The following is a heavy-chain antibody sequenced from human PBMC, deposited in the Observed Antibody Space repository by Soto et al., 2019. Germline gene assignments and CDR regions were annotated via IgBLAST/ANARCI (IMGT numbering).Heavy chain of an antibody. Sequence: PSETLSLTCAVYGGSFSVYYWSWMRQPPGKGLEWIGEINHSGSTNYNPSLKSRVTISVDTSKNQFSLKLSSVTAADTAVYYCAREKTTTYYYYGMDVWGQGTTVTVSS. D-gene: IGHD1-26*01. J-gene: IGHJ6*02. CDR2: INHSGST. CDR1: GGSFSVYY. CDR3: AREKTTTYYYYGMDV. V-gene: IGHV4-34*01.